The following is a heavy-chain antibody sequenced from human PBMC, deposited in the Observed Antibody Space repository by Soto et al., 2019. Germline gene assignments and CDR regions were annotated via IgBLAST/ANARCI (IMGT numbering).Heavy chain of an antibody. CDR1: GFTFSNAW. Sequence: GSLRLSCAASGFTFSNAWMNWDHQAPGKGLEWVGRIKSKTDGGTTDYAAPVKGRFTISRDDSKNTLYLQMNSLKTEDTAVYYCTTDPHAVIYYYGMDVWGQGTTVTVSS. D-gene: IGHD3-22*01. J-gene: IGHJ6*02. CDR2: IKSKTDGGTT. CDR3: TTDPHAVIYYYGMDV. V-gene: IGHV3-15*07.